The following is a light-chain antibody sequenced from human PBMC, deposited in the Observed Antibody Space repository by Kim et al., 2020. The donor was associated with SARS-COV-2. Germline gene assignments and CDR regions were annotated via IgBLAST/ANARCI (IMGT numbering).Light chain of an antibody. CDR3: SSYTSSTTLV. J-gene: IGLJ2*01. V-gene: IGLV2-14*03. CDR2: DVS. CDR1: NSDIGYYNY. Sequence: QSINIACTATNSDIGYYNYASWYQQQPGKAPKLIIYDVSNRPSGVSDRFSGSKSGNTASLTISGLQAEDEADYYCSSYTSSTTLVFGGGTKLTVL.